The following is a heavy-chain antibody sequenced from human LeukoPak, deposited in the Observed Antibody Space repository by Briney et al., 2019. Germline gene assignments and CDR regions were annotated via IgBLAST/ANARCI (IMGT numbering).Heavy chain of an antibody. CDR3: ARDLLMYGLDV. Sequence: SQTLSLTCTVSGGSISSSSHSWSWIRQPAGKGLEWIGRIYTSGNTNYIPSLKSRVTILFDTSKSQFSLKLSSVTAADTAVYCCARDLLMYGLDVWGQGTTVTVSS. V-gene: IGHV4-61*02. D-gene: IGHD3-9*01. CDR2: IYTSGNT. J-gene: IGHJ6*02. CDR1: GGSISSSSHS.